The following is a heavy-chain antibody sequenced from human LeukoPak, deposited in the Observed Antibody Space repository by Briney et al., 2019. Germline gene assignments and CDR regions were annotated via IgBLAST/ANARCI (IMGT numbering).Heavy chain of an antibody. Sequence: GGSLRLSCTASGFTFGDYAMSWFRRAPGKGLEWVGFIRSKAYGGTTEYAASVKGRFTISRDDSKSIAYLQMNSLKTEDTAVYYCTRDPDLIAARPSDVWGKGTTVTVSS. V-gene: IGHV3-49*03. D-gene: IGHD6-6*01. CDR3: TRDPDLIAARPSDV. J-gene: IGHJ6*04. CDR2: IRSKAYGGTT. CDR1: GFTFGDYA.